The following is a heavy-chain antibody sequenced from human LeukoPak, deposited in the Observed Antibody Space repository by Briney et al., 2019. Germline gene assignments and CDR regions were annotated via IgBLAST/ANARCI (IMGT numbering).Heavy chain of an antibody. J-gene: IGHJ5*02. V-gene: IGHV4-31*03. CDR2: IYYSGST. Sequence: SETLSLTCTVSGGSISSGGYYWSWIRQHPGKGLEWIGYIYYSGSTYYNPSLKSRVTISVDTSKNQFSLKLSSVTAADTAVYYCARDYYGSGSYSNWFDPWGQGTLVTVSS. CDR3: ARDYYGSGSYSNWFDP. CDR1: GGSISSGGYY. D-gene: IGHD3-10*01.